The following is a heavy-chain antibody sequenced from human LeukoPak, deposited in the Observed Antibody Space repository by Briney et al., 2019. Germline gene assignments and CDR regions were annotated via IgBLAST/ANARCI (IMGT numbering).Heavy chain of an antibody. Sequence: GGSPRLSCAASGFTFNNYWMHWVRQAPGKGLVWVSRINNDGSSTSYADSVKGRFTISRDNAKNTLYLQMNSLRAEDTAVYYCARKFYYGDSAYAFDYWGQGTLVTVSS. CDR3: ARKFYYGDSAYAFDY. V-gene: IGHV3-74*01. J-gene: IGHJ4*02. CDR1: GFTFNNYW. CDR2: INNDGSST. D-gene: IGHD3-10*01.